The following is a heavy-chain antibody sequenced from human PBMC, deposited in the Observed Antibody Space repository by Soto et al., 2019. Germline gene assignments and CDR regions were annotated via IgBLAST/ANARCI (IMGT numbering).Heavy chain of an antibody. CDR2: IRYDGSNK. V-gene: IGHV3-33*01. D-gene: IGHD5-12*01. Sequence: PGGSLRLSCAPSGFIFSSYGMHWVRQAPGKGLEWVAVIRYDGSNKYYADSVKGRFTISRDNSKNTLYLEMNSLRVEDTVVYYCARVKQGRGGYDSPFDYWGQGTLVTVSS. CDR3: ARVKQGRGGYDSPFDY. J-gene: IGHJ4*02. CDR1: GFIFSSYG.